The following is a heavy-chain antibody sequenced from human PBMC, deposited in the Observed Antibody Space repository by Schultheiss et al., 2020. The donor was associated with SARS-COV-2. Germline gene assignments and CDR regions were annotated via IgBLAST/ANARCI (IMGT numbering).Heavy chain of an antibody. J-gene: IGHJ6*02. D-gene: IGHD3-22*01. Sequence: GGSLRLSCAASGFTFSSYGMHWVRQAPGKGLELVAVIWYDGSNKYYADSVKGRFTISRDNAKNSLYLQLNSLRAEDTAVYYCAVVVALNPRYGMDVWGQGTTVTVSS. CDR2: IWYDGSNK. CDR1: GFTFSSYG. CDR3: AVVVALNPRYGMDV. V-gene: IGHV3-33*03.